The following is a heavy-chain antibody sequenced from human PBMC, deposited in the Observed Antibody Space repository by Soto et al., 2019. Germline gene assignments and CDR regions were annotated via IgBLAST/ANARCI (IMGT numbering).Heavy chain of an antibody. D-gene: IGHD3-22*01. V-gene: IGHV3-23*01. Sequence: GVSLRRSWVASGFTFRNYAMNWVRQAPGKGLEWVSGISVRGGSTYYADSGKGRFTVSRDNSKSTVFLQMNSLRAEDTAVYFCAKGMYYYDSSGYRLFDYWGQRTQVTVSS. J-gene: IGHJ4*02. CDR3: AKGMYYYDSSGYRLFDY. CDR1: GFTFRNYA. CDR2: ISVRGGST.